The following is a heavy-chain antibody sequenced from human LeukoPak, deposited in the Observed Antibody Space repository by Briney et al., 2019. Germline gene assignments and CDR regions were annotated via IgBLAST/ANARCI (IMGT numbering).Heavy chain of an antibody. CDR3: VRDYDSSGYFDY. CDR2: INPSGGST. D-gene: IGHD3-22*01. J-gene: IGHJ4*02. Sequence: ASVKVSCKASGYTFTRYYMHWVRQAPGQGLEWMGIINPSGGSTRYAQKFQGRVTMTRDTSTSTVYMELSSLRSEDTAVHYCVRDYDSSGYFDYWGQGTLVTVSS. CDR1: GYTFTRYY. V-gene: IGHV1-46*01.